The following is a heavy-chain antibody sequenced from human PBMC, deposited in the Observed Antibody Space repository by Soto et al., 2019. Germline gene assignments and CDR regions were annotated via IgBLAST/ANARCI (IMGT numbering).Heavy chain of an antibody. CDR1: EFTLFGYG. D-gene: IGHD3-9*01. J-gene: IGHJ4*02. Sequence: GGPRISSLAALEFTLFGYGMNGSGQLPGKGLEWVSYISSSSSTIYYADSVKGRFTISRDNAKNSLYLQMNSLRDEDTAVYYCARDFVLTGSYEVFDYWGQGTLVTVSS. V-gene: IGHV3-48*02. CDR3: ARDFVLTGSYEVFDY. CDR2: ISSSSSTI.